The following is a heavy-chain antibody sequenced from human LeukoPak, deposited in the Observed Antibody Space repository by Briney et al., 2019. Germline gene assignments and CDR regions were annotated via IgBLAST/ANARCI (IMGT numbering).Heavy chain of an antibody. Sequence: PGGSLRLSCAASGFTFSSYGMHWVRQAPGKGLEWVAVISYDGSNKYYADSAKGRFTISRDNSKNTLYLQMNSLRAEDTAVYYCAKSGSYLFDYWGQGTLVTVSS. D-gene: IGHD1-26*01. J-gene: IGHJ4*02. CDR3: AKSGSYLFDY. CDR1: GFTFSSYG. V-gene: IGHV3-30*18. CDR2: ISYDGSNK.